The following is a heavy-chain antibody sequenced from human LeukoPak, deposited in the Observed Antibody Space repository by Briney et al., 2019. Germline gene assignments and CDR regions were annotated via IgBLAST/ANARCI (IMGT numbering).Heavy chain of an antibody. CDR2: IWYDGSNK. D-gene: IGHD3-10*01. CDR3: ARDWCGEFDY. J-gene: IGHJ4*02. V-gene: IGHV3-33*01. CDR1: GFTFSSYG. Sequence: GRSLRLSCAASGFTFSSYGLHWVRQAPGKGLEGVAVIWYDGSNKYYADSVKGQLTISRDNSKNTLYRQMNSLRAEDTAVYYCARDWCGEFDYWGQGTLVTVS.